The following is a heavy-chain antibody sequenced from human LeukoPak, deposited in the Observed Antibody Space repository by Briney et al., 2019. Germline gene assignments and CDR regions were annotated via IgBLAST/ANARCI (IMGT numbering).Heavy chain of an antibody. J-gene: IGHJ4*02. V-gene: IGHV3-74*01. CDR2: INSDGGST. CDR3: SKGYINYPDY. CDR1: GFTFNSFW. Sequence: GGSLRLSCAASGFTFNSFWMHWVRQAPGKGLVWVSHINSDGGSTTYADSVKGRFTISRDNAKNTLYLQMNSPRAEDTAVYYCSKGYINYPDYWGQGTLVTVSS. D-gene: IGHD4-11*01.